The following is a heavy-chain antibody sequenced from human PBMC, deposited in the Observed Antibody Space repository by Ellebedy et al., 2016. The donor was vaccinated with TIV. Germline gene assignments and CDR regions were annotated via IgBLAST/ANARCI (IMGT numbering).Heavy chain of an antibody. CDR3: TCRQLGSADYFDY. V-gene: IGHV1-46*01. CDR1: GYTFTKYY. D-gene: IGHD6-13*01. J-gene: IGHJ4*02. Sequence: ASVTVSCKASGYTFTKYYMHWVRQAPGQGLEWMGMINPSGGSTSYAQKFQDRVTMTRDMSTSTVYMELSSLRAEDTAVYYCTCRQLGSADYFDYWGQGALVTVSS. CDR2: INPSGGST.